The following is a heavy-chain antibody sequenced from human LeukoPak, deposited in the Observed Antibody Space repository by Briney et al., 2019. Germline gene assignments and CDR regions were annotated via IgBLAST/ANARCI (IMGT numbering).Heavy chain of an antibody. V-gene: IGHV3-20*04. CDR1: GFTFDDYA. J-gene: IGHJ4*02. CDR2: INWNGGST. CDR3: ARLKGYDFWSGFDY. Sequence: GGSLRLSCAASGFTFDDYAMSWVRQATGKGLERVSGINWNGGSTGYADSVKGRFTISRDNAKNSLYLQMNSLRAEDTALYYCARLKGYDFWSGFDYWGQGTLVTVSS. D-gene: IGHD3-3*01.